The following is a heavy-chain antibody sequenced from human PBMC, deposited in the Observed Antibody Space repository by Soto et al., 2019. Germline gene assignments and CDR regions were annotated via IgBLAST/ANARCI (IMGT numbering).Heavy chain of an antibody. CDR2: ISYSGST. CDR3: VRHEARGTRVINGFDI. V-gene: IGHV4-39*01. CDR1: GGSISTSGHY. D-gene: IGHD2-15*01. J-gene: IGHJ3*02. Sequence: QLQLQESGPGLVKPSETLSLTCIVSGGSISTSGHYWGWIRQPPGKGLEWIGSISYSGSTYYNPSPQSRLTISGVSSQDQFSLKLASVTAADTAVYYCVRHEARGTRVINGFDIWGQVTMVTVSS.